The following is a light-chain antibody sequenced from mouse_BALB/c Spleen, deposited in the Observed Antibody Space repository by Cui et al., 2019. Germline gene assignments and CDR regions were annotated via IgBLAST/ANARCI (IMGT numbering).Light chain of an antibody. J-gene: IGKJ1*01. CDR3: WQGTNFPQT. Sequence: DVAMTQTLLTSSVSIGKPATISCKSSQSLLDRDGKTYLHWLLQKPGQSPKRLIYLVSKLASGVPDRFTGSGSGTDFTLKISRVEAEDLGVYYCWQGTNFPQTFGGGTKLEIK. CDR1: QSLLDRDGKTY. V-gene: IGKV1-135*01. CDR2: LVS.